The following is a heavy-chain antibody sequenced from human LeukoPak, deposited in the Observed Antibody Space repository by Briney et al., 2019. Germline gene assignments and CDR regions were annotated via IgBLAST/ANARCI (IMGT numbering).Heavy chain of an antibody. D-gene: IGHD3/OR15-3a*01. CDR2: IIPILGIA. J-gene: IGHJ6*02. CDR3: AREGLDGSTQIYYYGMDV. V-gene: IGHV1-69*04. CDR1: GYTFTSYG. Sequence: SVKVSCKASGYTFTSYGISWVRQAPGQGLEWMGRIIPILGIAKYAQKFQGRVTITADKSTSTAYMELSSLRSEDTAVYYCAREGLDGSTQIYYYGMDVWGQGTTVTVS.